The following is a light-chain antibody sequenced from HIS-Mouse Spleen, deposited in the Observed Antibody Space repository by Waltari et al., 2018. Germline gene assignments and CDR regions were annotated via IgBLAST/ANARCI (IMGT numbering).Light chain of an antibody. CDR3: SSYTSSSFNVV. Sequence: QSALTQPASVSGSPGQSITISCTGTSSDVGGYHYVSWYHQHPGKAPKLMIYDVSNRPSVVSNRFSGSKSGNTASLTISGLQAEDEADYYCSSYTSSSFNVVFGGGTKLTVL. J-gene: IGLJ2*01. CDR2: DVS. CDR1: SSDVGGYHY. V-gene: IGLV2-14*03.